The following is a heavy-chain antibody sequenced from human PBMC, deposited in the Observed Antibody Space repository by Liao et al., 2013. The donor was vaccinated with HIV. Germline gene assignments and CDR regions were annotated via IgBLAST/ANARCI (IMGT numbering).Heavy chain of an antibody. CDR3: AREVGSGYYLPSSGSYWYFDL. Sequence: QVQLQESGPGLVQPSQTLSLTCTVSGGSISSGTYYWSWIRQPAGKGLEWIGRIYTSGSTNYDPSLKSRVTISVDTSKNQFSLKLNSVTAADTAVYYCAREVGSGYYLPSSGSYWYFDLWGRGTLVTVSS. J-gene: IGHJ2*01. V-gene: IGHV4-61*02. CDR2: IYTSGST. CDR1: GGSISSGTYY. D-gene: IGHD3-22*01.